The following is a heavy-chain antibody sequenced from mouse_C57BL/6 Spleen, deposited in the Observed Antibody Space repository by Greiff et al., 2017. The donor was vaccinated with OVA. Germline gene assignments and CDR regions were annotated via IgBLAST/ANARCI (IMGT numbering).Heavy chain of an antibody. D-gene: IGHD1-1*01. V-gene: IGHV2-2*01. J-gene: IGHJ1*03. CDR1: GFSLTSYG. Sequence: QVQLKQSGPGLVQPSQSLSITCTVSGFSLTSYGVHWVRQSPGKGLEWLGVIWSGGSTDYNAAFISRLSISKDNSKSQVFFKMNSLQADDTAIYYCAREPLYYGSGYWYFDVWGTGTTVTVSS. CDR3: AREPLYYGSGYWYFDV. CDR2: IWSGGST.